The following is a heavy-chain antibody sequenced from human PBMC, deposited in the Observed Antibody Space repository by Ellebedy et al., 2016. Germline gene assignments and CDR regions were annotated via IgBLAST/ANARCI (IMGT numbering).Heavy chain of an antibody. J-gene: IGHJ4*02. D-gene: IGHD2-8*01. CDR1: GFTFSSQT. Sequence: GESLKISCAASGFTFSSQTMSWVRQASGKGPEWVSSINDNGDGTFYADSVKGRFTASRDNSKNTLYLQLSSLRAEDTAIYYCARGGMQYFEAWGQGTLVTVSS. CDR3: ARGGMQYFEA. V-gene: IGHV3-23*01. CDR2: INDNGDGT.